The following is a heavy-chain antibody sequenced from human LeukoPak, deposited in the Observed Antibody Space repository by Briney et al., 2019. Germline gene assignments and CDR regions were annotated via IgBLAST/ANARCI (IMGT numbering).Heavy chain of an antibody. V-gene: IGHV3-48*01. CDR3: ASTPLWFGEQRLYYFDY. CDR1: GFTFSSYS. Sequence: GGSLRLSCAASGFTFSSYSMNWVRQAPGKGLEWISYISSSSVTIYYADSVKGRFTISRDNAKNSLYLQMNSLRAEDTAVYYCASTPLWFGEQRLYYFDYWGQGTLVTVSS. J-gene: IGHJ4*02. D-gene: IGHD3-10*01. CDR2: ISSSSVTI.